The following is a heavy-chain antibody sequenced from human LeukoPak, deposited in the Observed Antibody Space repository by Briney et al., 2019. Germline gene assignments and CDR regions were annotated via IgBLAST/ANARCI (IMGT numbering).Heavy chain of an antibody. CDR2: IYTSGST. CDR3: ARLRSALEWFGTNWFDP. V-gene: IGHV4-4*07. Sequence: SETLSLTCTVSGGSISSYYWSWIRQPAGKGLEWIGRIYTSGSTNYNPSLKSRVTMSVDTSKNQFSLKLSSVTAADTAVYYCARLRSALEWFGTNWFDPWSQGTLVTVSS. J-gene: IGHJ5*02. CDR1: GGSISSYY. D-gene: IGHD3-10*01.